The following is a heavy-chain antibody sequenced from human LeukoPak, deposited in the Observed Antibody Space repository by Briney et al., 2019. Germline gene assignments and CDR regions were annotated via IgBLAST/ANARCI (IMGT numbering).Heavy chain of an antibody. CDR2: INPNSGGT. D-gene: IGHD4-11*01. CDR3: ARLVTAAPGTTVTTFAYFDY. CDR1: GYTFTGYY. V-gene: IGHV1-2*04. J-gene: IGHJ4*02. Sequence: ASVKVSCKASGYTFTGYYMHWVRQAPGQGLEWMGWINPNSGGTNYAQKFQGWVTMTRDTSISTAYMELSRLRSDDTAVYYCARLVTAAPGTTVTTFAYFDYWGQGTLVTVSS.